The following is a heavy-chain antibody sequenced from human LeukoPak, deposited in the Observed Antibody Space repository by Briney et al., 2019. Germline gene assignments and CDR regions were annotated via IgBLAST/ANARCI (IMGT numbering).Heavy chain of an antibody. J-gene: IGHJ4*02. D-gene: IGHD3-3*01. CDR3: STDFSHFDLSSGYYSY. V-gene: IGHV3-15*01. CDR1: GFTFTSAW. Sequence: PGGSLRLSCAASGFTFTSAWMVWVRQAPGKGLEWIGRIKANIDGGSTDLAAPVKGRFTISRDDSTKTVSLQMNSLKIEDTAVYYCSTDFSHFDLSSGYYSYWGQGSLVTVSS. CDR2: IKANIDGGST.